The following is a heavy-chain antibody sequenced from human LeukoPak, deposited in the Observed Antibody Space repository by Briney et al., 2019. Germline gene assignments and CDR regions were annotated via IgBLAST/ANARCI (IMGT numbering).Heavy chain of an antibody. CDR1: GYTFTGYY. V-gene: IGHV1-2*02. CDR3: ARDARHCTSSSCYSFYLDS. J-gene: IGHJ4*02. D-gene: IGHD2-15*01. CDR2: INPNSGDT. Sequence: ASVKVSCKASGYTFTGYYIHWVRQAPGQGRDWMGWINPNSGDTKYAQKFQGRVTMTRDTSISTGYMELKWLRSDDTAVYYCARDARHCTSSSCYSFYLDSWGQGTLVTVSS.